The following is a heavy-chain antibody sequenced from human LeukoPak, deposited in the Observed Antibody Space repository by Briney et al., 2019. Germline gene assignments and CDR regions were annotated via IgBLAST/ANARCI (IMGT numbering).Heavy chain of an antibody. Sequence: GESRKISCQASGYKITSNWIGWVRQMPGKGLEWMGITYPGDSDTRYSPSFQGQVTISADKSSSTAYLQWSSLKASDTAMYYCARGDSSGYYPYYFDFWGQGTLVTVSS. V-gene: IGHV5-51*01. D-gene: IGHD3-22*01. J-gene: IGHJ4*02. CDR2: TYPGDSDT. CDR3: ARGDSSGYYPYYFDF. CDR1: GYKITSNW.